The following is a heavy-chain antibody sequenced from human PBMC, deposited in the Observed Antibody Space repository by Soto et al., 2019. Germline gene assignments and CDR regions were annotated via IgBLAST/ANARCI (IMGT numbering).Heavy chain of an antibody. CDR3: ARDSLGTATPSWLDP. V-gene: IGHV1-18*04. Sequence: ASVKVSWKACGYPFTNYGISWVRQAPGQGLEWMGWISAYNGDTNYAQKVHGRVTMTTDTSTSTAYMELRSLRSDDTAMYYCARDSLGTATPSWLDPWGQGTLVTVSS. J-gene: IGHJ5*02. D-gene: IGHD5-18*01. CDR1: GYPFTNYG. CDR2: ISAYNGDT.